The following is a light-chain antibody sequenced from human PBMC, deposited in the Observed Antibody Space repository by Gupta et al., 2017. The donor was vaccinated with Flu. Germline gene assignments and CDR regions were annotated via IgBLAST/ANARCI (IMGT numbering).Light chain of an antibody. CDR1: QNISSW. Sequence: PSSLCASIRCKFTNTFLSSQNISSWLAWYLQKPGKAPKLLIYKASKRQNGVPSRFSGSGSGTEFTLTISSLQPDDFATYYCQQYNSYSRTFGQGTKVEIK. J-gene: IGKJ1*01. CDR3: QQYNSYSRT. CDR2: KAS. V-gene: IGKV1-5*03.